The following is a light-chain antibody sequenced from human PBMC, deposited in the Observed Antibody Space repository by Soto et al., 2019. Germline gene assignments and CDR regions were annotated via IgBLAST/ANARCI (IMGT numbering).Light chain of an antibody. CDR1: QSISSW. CDR3: QQYNSYSWT. Sequence: DIQMTQSPSTLSASVGDRVTITCRASQSISSWLAWYQQKPGKALKLLIYKASSLESGVPSRFSGSGSGTEFNLTISSLQPDDFAPYYCQQYNSYSWTFCQGTKVEIK. V-gene: IGKV1-5*03. J-gene: IGKJ1*01. CDR2: KAS.